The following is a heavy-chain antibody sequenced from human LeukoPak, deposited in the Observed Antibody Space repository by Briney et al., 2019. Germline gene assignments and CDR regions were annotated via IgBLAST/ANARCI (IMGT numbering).Heavy chain of an antibody. J-gene: IGHJ4*02. V-gene: IGHV4-34*01. CDR1: GGSFSGYY. CDR2: INHSGST. D-gene: IGHD3-3*01. Sequence: SETLSLTCAVYGGSFSGYYWSWIRQPPGKGLEWIGEINHSGSTNYNPSLKSRVTISVDTSKNQFSLKLSSVTAADTAVYYCAREVVGDFWSGYYTYYFDYWGQGTPVTVSS. CDR3: AREVVGDFWSGYYTYYFDY.